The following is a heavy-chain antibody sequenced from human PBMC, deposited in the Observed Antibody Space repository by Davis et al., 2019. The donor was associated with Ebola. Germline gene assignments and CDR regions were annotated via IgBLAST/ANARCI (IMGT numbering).Heavy chain of an antibody. CDR1: GFTFSTYN. V-gene: IGHV3-48*02. D-gene: IGHD3-10*01. CDR2: ISGGSETI. CDR3: AREWFGETD. Sequence: GESLKISCAASGFTFSTYNMDWVRQAPGKGLEWVSYISGGSETIHYADSVKGRFTISRDNAKNSLYLQMNSLRDEDTAIYYCAREWFGETDWGQGTLVTVSS. J-gene: IGHJ4*02.